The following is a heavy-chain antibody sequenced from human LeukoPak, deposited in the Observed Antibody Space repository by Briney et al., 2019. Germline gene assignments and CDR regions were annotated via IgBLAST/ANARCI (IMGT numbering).Heavy chain of an antibody. J-gene: IGHJ6*02. V-gene: IGHV3-53*01. D-gene: IGHD3-10*01. Sequence: PGGSLRLSCAASGFTVSSNYMSWVRQAPGKGLEWVSVIYSGGSTYYADSVKGRLTISRDNSKNTLYLQMNSLRAEDTAVYYCARDAMVRGAGRFGPYYYYGMDVWGQGTTVTVSS. CDR3: ARDAMVRGAGRFGPYYYYGMDV. CDR1: GFTVSSNY. CDR2: IYSGGST.